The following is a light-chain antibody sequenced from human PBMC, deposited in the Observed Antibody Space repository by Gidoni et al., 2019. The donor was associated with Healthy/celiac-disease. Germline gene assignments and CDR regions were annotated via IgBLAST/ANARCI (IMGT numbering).Light chain of an antibody. Sequence: IRMTQSPSSFSASTGDRVTITCRASQGINSYLAWYQQKPGKAPKLLIYAASTLQSGVPSRFSGSGSGTDFTLTISCLQSEDFATYYCQQYYSYPITFGQGTRLEIK. J-gene: IGKJ5*01. V-gene: IGKV1-8*01. CDR1: QGINSY. CDR3: QQYYSYPIT. CDR2: AAS.